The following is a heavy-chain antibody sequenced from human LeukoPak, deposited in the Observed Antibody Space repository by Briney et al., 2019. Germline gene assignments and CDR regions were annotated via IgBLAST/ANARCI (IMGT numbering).Heavy chain of an antibody. CDR1: GFTFSSYS. V-gene: IGHV3-48*04. Sequence: PGGSLRLSCAASGFTFSSYSMNWVRQAPGKGLEWVSYISSSSSTIYYADSVKGRFTISRDNAKNSLYLQMNSLRAEDTAVYYCARDGSGDYFDYWGQGTLVTVSS. J-gene: IGHJ4*02. D-gene: IGHD3-10*01. CDR2: ISSSSSTI. CDR3: ARDGSGDYFDY.